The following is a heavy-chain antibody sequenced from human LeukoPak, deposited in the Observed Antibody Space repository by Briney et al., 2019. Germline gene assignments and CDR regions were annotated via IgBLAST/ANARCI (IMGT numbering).Heavy chain of an antibody. CDR3: ARAPMVRGVIITRLDP. V-gene: IGHV1-8*01. Sequence: ASVKVSCKASGYTFTSYDINWVRQATGQGLEWMGWMNPNSGNTGYAQKFQGRVTMTRNTSISTAYMELSSLRSEDTAVYYCARAPMVRGVIITRLDPWGQGTLVTVSS. D-gene: IGHD3-10*01. CDR1: GYTFTSYD. J-gene: IGHJ5*02. CDR2: MNPNSGNT.